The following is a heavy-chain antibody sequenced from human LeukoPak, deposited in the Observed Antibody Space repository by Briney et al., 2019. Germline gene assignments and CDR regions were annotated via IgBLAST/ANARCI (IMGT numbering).Heavy chain of an antibody. CDR2: ISGGGDIT. Sequence: GGSLRLSCAASGFNFANHAMSWVRQTPWKGLEWVSAISGGGDITYYADSVTGRFTISRDNSKDTLFLQMHSLRPGDTAVYYCVREDTPATANYWGQGTLVTVSS. CDR3: VREDTPATANY. D-gene: IGHD2-21*02. V-gene: IGHV3-23*01. CDR1: GFNFANHA. J-gene: IGHJ4*02.